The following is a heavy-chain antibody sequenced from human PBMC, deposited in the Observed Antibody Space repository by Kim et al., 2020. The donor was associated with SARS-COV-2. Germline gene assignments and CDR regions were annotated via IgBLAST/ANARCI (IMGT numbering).Heavy chain of an antibody. V-gene: IGHV3-9*01. D-gene: IGHD6-6*01. Sequence: GGSLRLSCAASGFTFGDFAMHWVRQVPGTGLEWVSGLSWNSGVIGYADSVKGRFTISRHKDENSLYLQMNSLRAEDTAFYYCAKDLVSSSFRAFHIWGQGTMVTVSS. J-gene: IGHJ3*02. CDR1: GFTFGDFA. CDR3: AKDLVSSSFRAFHI. CDR2: LSWNSGVI.